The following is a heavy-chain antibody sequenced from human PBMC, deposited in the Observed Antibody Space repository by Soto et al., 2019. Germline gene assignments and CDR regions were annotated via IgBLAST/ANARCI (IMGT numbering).Heavy chain of an antibody. CDR1: GFTFSSYA. CDR3: AGHYDSSGYYYFDY. J-gene: IGHJ4*02. D-gene: IGHD3-22*01. Sequence: GGSLRLSCAASGFTFSSYAMSWVRQAPGKGLEWVSAISGSGGSTFYADSVKGRFTISRDNSKNTLYLQMNSLRAEDTAVYYCAGHYDSSGYYYFDYWGQGTLVTVSS. CDR2: ISGSGGST. V-gene: IGHV3-23*01.